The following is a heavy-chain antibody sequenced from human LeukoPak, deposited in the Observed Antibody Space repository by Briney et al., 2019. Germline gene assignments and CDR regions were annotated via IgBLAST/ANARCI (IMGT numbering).Heavy chain of an antibody. J-gene: IGHJ4*02. D-gene: IGHD3-22*01. CDR1: AFTFSDYS. V-gene: IGHV3-48*01. Sequence: TGGSLRLSCAASAFTFSDYSMNWVRQAPGKGLEWISYISGRSSTIYYADSVRGRFTISRDNAKNSMYLQMSSLRAEDTAVYYCARDRLAMIVDFDYWGQGTLVTVSS. CDR2: ISGRSSTI. CDR3: ARDRLAMIVDFDY.